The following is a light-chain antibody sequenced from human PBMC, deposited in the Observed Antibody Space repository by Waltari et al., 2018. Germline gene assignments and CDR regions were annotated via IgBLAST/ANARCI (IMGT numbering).Light chain of an antibody. CDR2: GSS. CDR1: GSNIGAGYE. Sequence: QSVLTQPPSVSGAPGQRVTISCTGSGSNIGAGYEVHWYQQLPRAAPKLLIYGSSSRPLGVPDRFFGSTSGTIASLAITGLQAEDEADYYCQSYDTSLSVVFGGGTKLTVL. J-gene: IGLJ3*02. CDR3: QSYDTSLSVV. V-gene: IGLV1-40*01.